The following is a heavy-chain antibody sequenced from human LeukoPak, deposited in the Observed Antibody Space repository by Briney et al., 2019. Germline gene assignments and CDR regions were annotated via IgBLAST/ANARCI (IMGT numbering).Heavy chain of an antibody. D-gene: IGHD5-18*01. CDR2: LYIGGNT. CDR1: GFTVNTNY. Sequence: PGGSLRLSCAASGFTVNTNYMSWVRQAPGKGLEWVSALYIGGNTYYADSVRGRFTISRDNSKNTLYLQMNSLRAEDTAIYYCTTTAGYNYGQYWGQGTLVTVSS. CDR3: TTTAGYNYGQY. J-gene: IGHJ4*02. V-gene: IGHV3-53*01.